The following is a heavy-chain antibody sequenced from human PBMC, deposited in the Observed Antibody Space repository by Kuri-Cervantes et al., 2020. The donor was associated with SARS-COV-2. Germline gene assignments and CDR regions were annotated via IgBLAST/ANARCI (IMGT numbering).Heavy chain of an antibody. V-gene: IGHV3-30*02. D-gene: IGHD6-19*01. J-gene: IGHJ5*02. Sequence: GESLKISCAASGFTFRTYAMSWVHQAPGKGLEWVAFIRYDGSNKYYADSVKGRFTISRDNSKNTLYLQMNSLRAEDTAVYYCAKDAEQWLVPERNWFDPWGQGTLVTVSS. CDR3: AKDAEQWLVPERNWFDP. CDR2: IRYDGSNK. CDR1: GFTFRTYA.